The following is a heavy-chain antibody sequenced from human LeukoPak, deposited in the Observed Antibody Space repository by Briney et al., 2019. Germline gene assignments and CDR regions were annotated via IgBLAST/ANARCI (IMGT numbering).Heavy chain of an antibody. D-gene: IGHD2-15*01. Sequence: PGGSLRLSCAASGFTFSSYWMHWVRQAPGKGLVWVSRINSDGSSTSYADSVKGRFTISRDNAKNTLYLQMNSLRAEDTAVYYCASPCSGGSCYRGDYWGQGTLVTVSS. CDR2: INSDGSST. V-gene: IGHV3-74*01. CDR1: GFTFSSYW. J-gene: IGHJ4*02. CDR3: ASPCSGGSCYRGDY.